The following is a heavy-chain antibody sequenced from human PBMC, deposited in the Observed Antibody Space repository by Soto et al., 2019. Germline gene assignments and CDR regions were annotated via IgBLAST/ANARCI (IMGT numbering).Heavy chain of an antibody. V-gene: IGHV3-30*18. CDR3: AKDESWLSSHYYGMDV. CDR1: GFTFSSYG. Sequence: PGGSLRLSCAASGFTFSSYGMHWVRQAPGKGLEWVAVISYDGSNKYYADSVKGRFTISRDNSKNTLHLQMNSLRAEDTAVYYCAKDESWLSSHYYGMDVWGQGTTVTVSS. J-gene: IGHJ6*02. CDR2: ISYDGSNK. D-gene: IGHD6-19*01.